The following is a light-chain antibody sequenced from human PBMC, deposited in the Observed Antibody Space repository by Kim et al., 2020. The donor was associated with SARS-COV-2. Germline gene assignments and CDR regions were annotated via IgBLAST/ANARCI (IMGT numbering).Light chain of an antibody. CDR3: QAWDSGIVV. CDR2: EDT. V-gene: IGLV3-1*01. CDR1: KLGDKY. Sequence: SYELTQPPSVSVSPGQTVSITCSGDKLGDKYACWYQQKPGQSPVMVIYEDTKRPSGIPERFSGSNSGNTATLTISGTQATDEADYYCQAWDSGIVVFGGGTQLTVL. J-gene: IGLJ2*01.